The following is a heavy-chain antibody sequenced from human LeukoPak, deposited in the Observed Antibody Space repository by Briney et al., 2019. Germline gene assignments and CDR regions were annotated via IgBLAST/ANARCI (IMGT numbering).Heavy chain of an antibody. D-gene: IGHD6-19*01. CDR2: IYYTGGT. CDR3: AKYGNSGWVIDN. V-gene: IGHV4-59*08. J-gene: IGHJ4*02. Sequence: SETLSLTCAVYGGSFSGYYWTWIRQPPGKGLEYIGYIYYTGGTNYNPSLKSRVTISVDTSKNQFSLKLSSVTAADTAVYFCAKYGNSGWVIDNWGQGTLVTVSS. CDR1: GGSFSGYY.